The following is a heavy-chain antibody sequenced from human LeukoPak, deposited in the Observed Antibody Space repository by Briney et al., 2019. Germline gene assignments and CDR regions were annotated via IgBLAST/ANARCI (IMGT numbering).Heavy chain of an antibody. CDR2: FDPEDGET. CDR3: ATSLPDPGHLLPTD. CDR1: GYTLTELS. V-gene: IGHV1-24*01. J-gene: IGHJ4*02. D-gene: IGHD3-16*02. Sequence: ASVKVSCKVSGYTLTELSMHLVRQAPGKGLEWMGGFDPEDGETIYAQKFQGRVTMTEDTSTDTAYMELSSLRSEDTAVYYCATSLPDPGHLLPTDWGQGTLVTVSS.